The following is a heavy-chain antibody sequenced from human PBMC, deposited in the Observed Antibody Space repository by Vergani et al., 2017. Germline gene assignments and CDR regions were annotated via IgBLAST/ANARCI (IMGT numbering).Heavy chain of an antibody. V-gene: IGHV3-21*06. CDR1: GFTFRSYA. J-gene: IGHJ6*02. D-gene: IGHD2-8*01. Sequence: VQLVQSGAEVKKPGASVKVSCKASGFTFRSYAMHWVRQALGKGLEWVAFIGSSGPYINYADSVKGRFIISRDNTNNSLFLQLRSLRAEDAAVYYCARDCTSGGCPDNYGMDVWGQGATVTVSS. CDR2: IGSSGPYI. CDR3: ARDCTSGGCPDNYGMDV.